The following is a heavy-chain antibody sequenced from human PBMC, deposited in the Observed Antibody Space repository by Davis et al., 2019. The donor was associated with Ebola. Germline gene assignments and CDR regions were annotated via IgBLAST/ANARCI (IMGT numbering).Heavy chain of an antibody. CDR1: GGSISSYY. Sequence: PSETLSLTCAVYGGSISSYYWSWIRQPPGKGLEWIGYIYYSGSTNYNPSLKSRVTISVDTSKNQFSLKLSSVTAADTAVYYCARDQGCTSCYGEDYYYGMDVWGQGTTVTVSS. J-gene: IGHJ6*02. CDR2: IYYSGST. V-gene: IGHV4-59*01. CDR3: ARDQGCTSCYGEDYYYGMDV. D-gene: IGHD2-2*01.